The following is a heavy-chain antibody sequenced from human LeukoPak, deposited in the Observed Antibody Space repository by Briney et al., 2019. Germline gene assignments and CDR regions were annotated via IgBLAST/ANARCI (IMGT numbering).Heavy chain of an antibody. V-gene: IGHV3-23*01. CDR3: AKWGGYDILTGYYVPDY. J-gene: IGHJ4*02. CDR1: GFTFTNYA. D-gene: IGHD3-9*01. CDR2: ITGSDGSS. Sequence: GGSLRLSCVASGFTFTNYAMNWVRQAPGKGLEWASAITGSDGSSYYADSVKGRFTISRDNSKNTLYLQVNSLRAEDTAVYYCAKWGGYDILTGYYVPDYWGQGTLVTVSS.